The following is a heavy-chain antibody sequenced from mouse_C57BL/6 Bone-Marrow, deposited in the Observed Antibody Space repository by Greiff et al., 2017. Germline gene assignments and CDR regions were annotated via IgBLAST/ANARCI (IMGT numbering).Heavy chain of an antibody. D-gene: IGHD2-3*01. V-gene: IGHV1-84*01. CDR1: GYTFTDYY. CDR3: ARGDFSYDGYYANFDY. CDR2: IYPGSGNT. Sequence: QVQLQQSGPELVKPGASVKISCKASGYTFTDYYINWVKQRPGQGLEWIGWIYPGSGNTKYNEKFKGKATLTVDTSSSTAYMQLSSLTSEDSAVXCCARGDFSYDGYYANFDYWGQGTTLTVSS. J-gene: IGHJ2*01.